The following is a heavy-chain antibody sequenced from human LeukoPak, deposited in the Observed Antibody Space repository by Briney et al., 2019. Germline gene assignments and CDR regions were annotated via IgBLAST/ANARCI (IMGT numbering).Heavy chain of an antibody. CDR1: GFNFSSHW. V-gene: IGHV3-7*03. D-gene: IGHD3-9*01. J-gene: IGHJ6*04. Sequence: PGGSLRLSCAASGFNFSSHWMSWVRQAPGKRPGGVANIKQDGSEKHIVDSVKGRFTISRDNAKHSLYLQMNSLRARDTAVYYCARAEGQDYDIFTGYYIPEPYGMDVWGKGTTVTVSS. CDR2: IKQDGSEK. CDR3: ARAEGQDYDIFTGYYIPEPYGMDV.